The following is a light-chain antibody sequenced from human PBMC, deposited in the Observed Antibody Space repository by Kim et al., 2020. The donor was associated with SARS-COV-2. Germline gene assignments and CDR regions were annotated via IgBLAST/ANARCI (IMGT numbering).Light chain of an antibody. V-gene: IGLV3-9*01. CDR1: NIENKN. CDR2: RDK. J-gene: IGLJ2*01. Sequence: SYELTQPLSVSVALGQTATIPCGGNNIENKNVHWYHQRPGQAPVLVMYRDKKRPSGIPERLSGSNSGNTATLTISRVEASDEGDYYCQVWDSRTVVFGGGTQLTVL. CDR3: QVWDSRTVV.